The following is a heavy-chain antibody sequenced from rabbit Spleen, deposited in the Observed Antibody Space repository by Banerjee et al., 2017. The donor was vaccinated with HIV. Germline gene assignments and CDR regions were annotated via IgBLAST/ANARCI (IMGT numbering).Heavy chain of an antibody. D-gene: IGHD8-1*01. V-gene: IGHV1S45*01. Sequence: EQLEESGGGLVQPEGSLTLTCKASGVSLNDKDVMCWVRQAPGKGLEWIACIHAGGIAITHYASWARGRFTISKTSSTTVTLQMTSLTAADTAIYFCARNLENYAGSSYLDLWGPGTLVTVS. CDR2: IHAGGIAIT. CDR3: ARNLENYAGSSYLDL. J-gene: IGHJ4*01. CDR1: GVSLNDKDV.